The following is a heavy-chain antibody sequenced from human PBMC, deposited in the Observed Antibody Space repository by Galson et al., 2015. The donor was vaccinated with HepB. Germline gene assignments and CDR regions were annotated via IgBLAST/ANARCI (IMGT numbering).Heavy chain of an antibody. CDR1: GYTFTSYY. J-gene: IGHJ3*02. CDR3: ARDLLLWFGERRGDAFDI. V-gene: IGHV1-46*01. D-gene: IGHD3-10*01. CDR2: INPSGGST. Sequence: SVKVSCKASGYTFTSYYMHWVRQAPGQGLEWMGIINPSGGSTSYAQKFQGRVTMTRDTSTSTVYMELSSLRSEDTAVYYCARDLLLWFGERRGDAFDIWGQGTMVTVSS.